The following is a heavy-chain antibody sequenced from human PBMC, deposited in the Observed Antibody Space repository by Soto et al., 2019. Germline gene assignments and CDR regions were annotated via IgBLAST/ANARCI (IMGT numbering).Heavy chain of an antibody. CDR3: AKAKNDYNWDNRPPFDY. CDR2: ISANDVGT. Sequence: GGSLRLSCEASGFTLRNYAMTWVRQALGKGLEWVSLISANDVGTYYAESVKTRFTISTDQSRNTVYLQMDSLRADDTAIYYCAKAKNDYNWDNRPPFDYWGQGTLVTV. V-gene: IGHV3-23*01. J-gene: IGHJ4*02. D-gene: IGHD1-20*01. CDR1: GFTLRNYA.